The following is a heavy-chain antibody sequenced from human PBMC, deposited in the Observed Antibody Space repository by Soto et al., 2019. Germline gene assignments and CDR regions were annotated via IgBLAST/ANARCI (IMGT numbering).Heavy chain of an antibody. CDR1: GFTFSSYG. D-gene: IGHD3-10*01. V-gene: IGHV3-30*18. J-gene: IGHJ4*02. Sequence: QVQLVESGGGVVQPGKSLRLSCAGSGFTFSSYGMDWVRQAPGTGLEWVAVISYDGSNKYYADSVKGRFTIASDNSKNTLYLQMSSLRADDTAVYYCAKDRLGAGVRGYFDYWGQGTLVTVS. CDR2: ISYDGSNK. CDR3: AKDRLGAGVRGYFDY.